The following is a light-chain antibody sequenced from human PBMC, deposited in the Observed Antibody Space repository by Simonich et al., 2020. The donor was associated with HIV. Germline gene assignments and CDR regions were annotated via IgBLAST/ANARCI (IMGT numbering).Light chain of an antibody. J-gene: IGLJ3*02. Sequence: QLVLTQSPSASASLGASVKLTCTLSSGHSSYAIAWHQQQPEKDTRYLMKLNSDGSHSKGDGIPDRFSGSSSGAERYLTISSLQAEDEADYYCCSYAGSYTLFGGGTKLTVL. CDR1: SGHSSYA. CDR2: LNSDGSH. V-gene: IGLV4-69*01. CDR3: CSYAGSYTL.